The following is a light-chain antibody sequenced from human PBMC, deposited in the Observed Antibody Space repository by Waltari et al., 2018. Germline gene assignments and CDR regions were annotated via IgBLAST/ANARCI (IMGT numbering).Light chain of an antibody. V-gene: IGKV3-20*01. CDR3: QKYGSLPAT. CDR2: DAS. Sequence: EVVLTQSPGTLSLSPGERATLSCRASQSVSRTLAWYQQKPGQAPRLLIYDASSRATGIPDRFSGGGSGTDFSLTISRLEPEDFAVYCCQKYGSLPATFGQGTKVEIK. J-gene: IGKJ1*01. CDR1: QSVSRT.